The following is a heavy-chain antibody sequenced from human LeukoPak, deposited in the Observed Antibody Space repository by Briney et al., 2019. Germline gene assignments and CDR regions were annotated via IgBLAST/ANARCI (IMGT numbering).Heavy chain of an antibody. Sequence: GGSLRLSCAAPGFTFSSYAMNWVRQAPGKGLEWVSAFSASGGTTYYADSVKGRFTVSRDNSKSTLYLQMNSLRGEDTAVYYCAKDRSSRATYGMDVWGQGTTVTVSS. V-gene: IGHV3-23*01. CDR2: FSASGGTT. J-gene: IGHJ6*02. CDR3: AKDRSSRATYGMDV. CDR1: GFTFSSYA. D-gene: IGHD6-13*01.